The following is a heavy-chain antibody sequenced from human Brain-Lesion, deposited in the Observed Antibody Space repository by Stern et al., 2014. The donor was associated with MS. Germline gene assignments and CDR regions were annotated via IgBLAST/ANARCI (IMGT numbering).Heavy chain of an antibody. Sequence: VQLVESGPGLVKPSETLSLTCTVSGGSISSSSYYWGWIRQPPGKGLEWIGSIYYRGSTYYNPSLKSRVTISMDTSTNQFPRRLSSVTAADTAVYFCAKLWLGELPESPFDYWGQGTLVTVSS. CDR2: IYYRGST. CDR1: GGSISSSSYY. CDR3: AKLWLGELPESPFDY. J-gene: IGHJ4*02. D-gene: IGHD3-10*01. V-gene: IGHV4-39*01.